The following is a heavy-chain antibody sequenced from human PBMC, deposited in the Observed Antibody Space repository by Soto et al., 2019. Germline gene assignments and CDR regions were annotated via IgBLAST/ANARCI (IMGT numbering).Heavy chain of an antibody. CDR2: IKSNTDGGTA. CDR1: GLNLSHPW. V-gene: IGHV3-15*01. J-gene: IGHJ4*02. D-gene: IGHD3-9*01. Sequence: GVLRLSCAASGLNLSHPWMTWVRQAAGKGLEWVGRIKSNTDGGTADYAAPVKGRFTISRDDSKNTVYLQMNSLKTEDTAVYYCTTGIYYDILTGYHNVAYWGQGTLVTVSS. CDR3: TTGIYYDILTGYHNVAY.